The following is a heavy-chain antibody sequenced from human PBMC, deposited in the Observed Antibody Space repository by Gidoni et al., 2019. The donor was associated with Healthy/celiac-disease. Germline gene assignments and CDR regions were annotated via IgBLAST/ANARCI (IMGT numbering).Heavy chain of an antibody. J-gene: IGHJ5*02. CDR3: ARGRIAANAMMHWFDP. D-gene: IGHD6-6*01. V-gene: IGHV6-1*01. Sequence: QVQLQQSGPGLVKPSQTLSLTCAISGDSVSSNSAAWNWIRQSPSRGLEWLGRTYYRSKWYNDYAVSVKSRRTINPDTSKNQFSLQLNSVTPEDTAVYYCARGRIAANAMMHWFDPWGQGTLVTVSS. CDR1: GDSVSSNSAA. CDR2: TYYRSKWYN.